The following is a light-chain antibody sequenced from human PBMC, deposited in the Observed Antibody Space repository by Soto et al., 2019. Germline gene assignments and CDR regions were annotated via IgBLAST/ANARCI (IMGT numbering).Light chain of an antibody. CDR2: EVS. CDR3: SSYGGTNSLKV. J-gene: IGLJ2*01. Sequence: QSVLTQPPSASGSPGQSVTISCTGTSSDAGGYNYVSWYQQHPGKAPKVMMYEVSKRPSGVPDRFSGSKSGNTASLTVSGLQAEDEADYYCSSYGGTNSLKVFGGGTQLTVL. V-gene: IGLV2-8*01. CDR1: SSDAGGYNY.